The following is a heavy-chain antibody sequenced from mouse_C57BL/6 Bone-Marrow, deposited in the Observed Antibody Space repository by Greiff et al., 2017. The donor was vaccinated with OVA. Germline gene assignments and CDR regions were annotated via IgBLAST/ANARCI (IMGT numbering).Heavy chain of an antibody. CDR1: GFSLTSYG. D-gene: IGHD1-1*01. CDR3: AKNYYGSSFRYFDV. CDR2: IWRGGST. V-gene: IGHV2-5*01. J-gene: IGHJ1*03. Sequence: QVQLQQSGPGLVQPSQRLSITCTVSGFSLTSYGVHWVRQSPGKGLEWLGVIWRGGSTDYNAAFMSRLSITKDNSKSQVFFKMNSLQADDTAIYYCAKNYYGSSFRYFDVWGTGTTVTVSS.